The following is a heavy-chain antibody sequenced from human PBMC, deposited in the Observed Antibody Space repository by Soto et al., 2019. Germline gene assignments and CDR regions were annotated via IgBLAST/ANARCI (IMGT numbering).Heavy chain of an antibody. CDR1: GYSFTSYW. CDR3: ARHGPSGSYYNYYYYGMDV. V-gene: IGHV5-10-1*01. J-gene: IGHJ6*02. Sequence: PGESLKISCKGSGYSFTSYWISWVRQMPGKGLERMGRIDPSDSYTNYSPSFQGHVTISADKSISTAYLQWSSLKASDTAMYYCARHGPSGSYYNYYYYGMDVWGQGTTVTVSS. CDR2: IDPSDSYT. D-gene: IGHD3-10*01.